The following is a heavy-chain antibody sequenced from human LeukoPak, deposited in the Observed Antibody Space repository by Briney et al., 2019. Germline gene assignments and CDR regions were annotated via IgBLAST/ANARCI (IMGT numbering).Heavy chain of an antibody. CDR3: ARGGGWADGYSPIDF. J-gene: IGHJ4*02. CDR1: GGTFSSYA. CDR2: IIPIFGTA. Sequence: GSSVKVSCKASGGTFSSYAISWVRQAPGQGLEWMGGIIPIFGTANYAQKFQGRVTITADKSTSTAYMELSSLRSEDTAVYYCARGGGWADGYSPIDFWGQGTLVTVSS. D-gene: IGHD5-24*01. V-gene: IGHV1-69*06.